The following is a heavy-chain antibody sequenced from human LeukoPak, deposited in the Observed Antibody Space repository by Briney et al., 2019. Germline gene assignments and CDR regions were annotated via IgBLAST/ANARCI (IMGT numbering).Heavy chain of an antibody. D-gene: IGHD1-26*01. V-gene: IGHV3-7*01. J-gene: IGHJ4*02. Sequence: GGSLRLSCAASGFTFSSYWMTWVRQSPGKGLERVANINQDGSEIYYVDSVKGRFTISRDNAKNSLYLQMTSLRAEDTAVYYCARDWMEGATFEIQGPVDYWGQGTLVTVSS. CDR1: GFTFSSYW. CDR3: ARDWMEGATFEIQGPVDY. CDR2: INQDGSEI.